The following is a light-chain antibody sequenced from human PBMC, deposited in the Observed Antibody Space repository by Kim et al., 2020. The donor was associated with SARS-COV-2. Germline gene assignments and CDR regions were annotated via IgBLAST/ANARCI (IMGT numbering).Light chain of an antibody. CDR3: QKYNSAPWT. CDR1: QGISNS. J-gene: IGKJ1*01. V-gene: IGKV1-27*01. CDR2: GAS. Sequence: ASVGDRVTITCRASQGISNSLAWYRQKPGEVPMLLIYGASTLRSGVPSRFRGSGSGTDLTLTISSLQPEDAATYYCQKYNSAPWTFGQGTKVDIK.